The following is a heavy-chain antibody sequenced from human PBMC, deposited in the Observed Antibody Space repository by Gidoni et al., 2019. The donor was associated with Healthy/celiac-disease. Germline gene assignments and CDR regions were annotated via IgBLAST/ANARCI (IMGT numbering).Heavy chain of an antibody. D-gene: IGHD2-15*01. CDR2: IIPILCIA. CDR3: ARDPDIVVVVAAPPDY. V-gene: IGHV1-69*09. CDR1: GGTFSSYA. J-gene: IGHJ4*02. Sequence: QVQLVQSGAAVKKPGSSVKVSCKASGGTFSSYAISWVRQGPGQGLEWMGRIIPILCIANDAPKLQGRVRITADKSTSTAYMELSSPRSEDTAVYFCARDPDIVVVVAAPPDYWGQGTLVTVSS.